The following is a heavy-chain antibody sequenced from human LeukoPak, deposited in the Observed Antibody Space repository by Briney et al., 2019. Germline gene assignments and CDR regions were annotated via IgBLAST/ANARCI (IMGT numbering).Heavy chain of an antibody. D-gene: IGHD1-26*01. V-gene: IGHV3-23*01. CDR2: ISGSGAST. Sequence: GGSLRLSCLTSGFTLSTNAMSWVRQAPGKGLEWISGISGSGASTYYADSVKDRFTISRDDSRNTLYLQMNSLRGDDTAVYYCAKDVGKWESLHFFDYWGHGTLVTVSS. CDR3: AKDVGKWESLHFFDY. CDR1: GFTLSTNA. J-gene: IGHJ4*01.